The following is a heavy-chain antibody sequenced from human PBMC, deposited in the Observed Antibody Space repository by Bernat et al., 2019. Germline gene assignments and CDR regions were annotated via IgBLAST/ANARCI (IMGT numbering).Heavy chain of an antibody. CDR2: IRSSGSSI. J-gene: IGHJ3*02. D-gene: IGHD2-15*01. Sequence: EEQLVESGGGLVQPGGSLRLSCAASGFTFRNHEMNWVRQAPGTGLEWISYIRSSGSSIYYAESVKGRFTSSRDDAKTSLYLEMNNLKADDTAVYYCVRGGYCSGGICYSFNAFDIWGQGTMVTVSS. CDR1: GFTFRNHE. CDR3: VRGGYCSGGICYSFNAFDI. V-gene: IGHV3-48*03.